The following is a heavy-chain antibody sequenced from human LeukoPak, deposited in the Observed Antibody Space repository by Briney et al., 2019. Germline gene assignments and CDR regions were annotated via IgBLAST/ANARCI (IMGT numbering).Heavy chain of an antibody. CDR2: IDYSEST. D-gene: IGHD1-26*01. CDR1: GGTISRNY. Sequence: SETLSLTCTVSGGTISRNYWNWIRQPPGKGLEWIAYIDYSESTSYNPSLKSRLTISVDASKNQFSLKLGSVTAADTAVYYCARDRRRELLHAFDIWGQGTMVTVSS. J-gene: IGHJ3*02. V-gene: IGHV4-59*13. CDR3: ARDRRRELLHAFDI.